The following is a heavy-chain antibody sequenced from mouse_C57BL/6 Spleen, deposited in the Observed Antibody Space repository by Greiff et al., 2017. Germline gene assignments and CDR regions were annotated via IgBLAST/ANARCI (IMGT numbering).Heavy chain of an antibody. D-gene: IGHD1-1*01. CDR2: IDPKDGDT. CDR3: ARHYGSSYGCSMDY. V-gene: IGHV1-69*02. J-gene: IGHJ4*01. Sequence: VQLQQPGAELVKPGASVKLSCKASGYNFNNYWMHWVKQRTGQGLEWIGRIDPKDGDTNYAPKFKGKATITVDTSSSTAYLQLSSLTSADSAFYYCARHYGSSYGCSMDYWGQGTSLTVSS. CDR1: GYNFNNYW.